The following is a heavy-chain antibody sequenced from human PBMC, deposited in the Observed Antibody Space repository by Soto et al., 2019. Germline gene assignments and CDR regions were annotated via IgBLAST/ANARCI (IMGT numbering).Heavy chain of an antibody. CDR3: ATASFNPYGDYYPDY. V-gene: IGHV3-21*01. D-gene: IGHD4-17*01. CDR2: ISTSSNYI. CDR1: GFTFSRYK. J-gene: IGHJ4*02. Sequence: GGSLRLSCAASGFTFSRYKMNWVRQAPGKGLEWVSSISTSSNYIYYADSVKGRFTISRDNAKNSLFLQMNSLRAEDTAVYYCATASFNPYGDYYPDYWGQGTLVTVSS.